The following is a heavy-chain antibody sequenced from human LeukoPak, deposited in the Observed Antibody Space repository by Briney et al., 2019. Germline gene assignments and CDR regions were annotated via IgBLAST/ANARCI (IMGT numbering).Heavy chain of an antibody. CDR1: GYTFISYD. D-gene: IGHD6-19*01. V-gene: IGHV1-8*01. J-gene: IGHJ4*02. Sequence: ASVKVSCKASGYTFISYDINWVRQATGQGLEWMGWMSPNSGNTGYAQKFQGRITMTKSTSISTAYMELSDLESEDTAVYYCARGDQSSGWYFDYWGQGTLVTVSS. CDR3: ARGDQSSGWYFDY. CDR2: MSPNSGNT.